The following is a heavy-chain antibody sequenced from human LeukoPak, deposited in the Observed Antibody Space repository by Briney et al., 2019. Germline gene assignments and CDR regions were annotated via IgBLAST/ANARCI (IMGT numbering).Heavy chain of an antibody. J-gene: IGHJ5*02. CDR2: IYPSGST. CDR3: AKXXXXXXXXXXXP. Sequence: SETLSLTCAVSGGSIGGYYWSWIRQPAGKGLEWIGRIYPSGSTNCNPSLKSRLTLSVNTSKDQFSLKLNSVTAADTAVYYCAKXXXXXXXXXXXPW. V-gene: IGHV4-4*07. CDR1: GGSIGGYY.